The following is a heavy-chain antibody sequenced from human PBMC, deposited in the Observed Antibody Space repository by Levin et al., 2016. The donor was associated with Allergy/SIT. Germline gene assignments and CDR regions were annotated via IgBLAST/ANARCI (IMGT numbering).Heavy chain of an antibody. Sequence: ASVKVSCKASGYTFTGYYMHWVRQAPGQGLEWMGWINPNSGGTNYAQKFQGRVTMTRDTSITTAYMELSRLRSDDTAVYFCARGSRTAYYPGFRVLSYFDYWGQGTLVPVSS. CDR2: INPNSGGT. CDR1: GYTFTGYY. J-gene: IGHJ4*02. V-gene: IGHV1-2*02. D-gene: IGHD3-22*01. CDR3: ARGSRTAYYPGFRVLSYFDY.